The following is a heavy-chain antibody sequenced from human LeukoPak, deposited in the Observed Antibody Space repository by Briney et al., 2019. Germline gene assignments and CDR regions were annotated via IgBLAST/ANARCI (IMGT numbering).Heavy chain of an antibody. J-gene: IGHJ4*02. CDR3: ARDIDIAVAGTWDY. CDR1: GGSISSYY. CDR2: SYTSGST. V-gene: IGHV4-4*07. D-gene: IGHD6-19*01. Sequence: SETLSLTCTVSGGSISSYYWSWIRQPAGKGLEWIGRSYTSGSTNYNPSLKSRVTMSVDTSKNQFSLKLSPVPAADTAVYYCARDIDIAVAGTWDYWGQGTLVTVSS.